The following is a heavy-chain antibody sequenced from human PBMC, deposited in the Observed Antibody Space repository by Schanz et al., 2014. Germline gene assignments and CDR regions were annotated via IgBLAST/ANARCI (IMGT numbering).Heavy chain of an antibody. Sequence: QERLVESGGGVVQPGGSLRLSCAASGFIFSNYGMHWVRQAPGGGLEWVAGISNGGSDEYYVDSVKGRITISRDNAKNTLYLQMNTLRAEDTAVYYCARKMKLGVYGGKGHDSLDIWGQGTMVTVSS. CDR2: ISNGGSDE. J-gene: IGHJ3*02. CDR1: GFIFSNYG. D-gene: IGHD4-17*01. CDR3: ARKMKLGVYGGKGHDSLDI. V-gene: IGHV3-30*03.